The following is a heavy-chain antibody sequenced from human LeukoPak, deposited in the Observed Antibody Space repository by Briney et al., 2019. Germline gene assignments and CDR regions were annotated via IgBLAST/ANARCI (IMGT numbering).Heavy chain of an antibody. CDR2: MNPNSGNT. V-gene: IGHV1-8*01. Sequence: ASVKVSCKASGYTFTSYDINWVRQATGQGLEWIGWMNPNSGNTGYAQKFQGRVTMTRNTSISTAYMELSSLRSEDTAVYYCARAKADYDSSGYYSHWGQGTLVTVSS. D-gene: IGHD3-22*01. J-gene: IGHJ4*02. CDR3: ARAKADYDSSGYYSH. CDR1: GYTFTSYD.